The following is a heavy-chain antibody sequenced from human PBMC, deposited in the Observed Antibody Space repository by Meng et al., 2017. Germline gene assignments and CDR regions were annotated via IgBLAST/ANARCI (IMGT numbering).Heavy chain of an antibody. CDR1: GFTFSSYG. J-gene: IGHJ4*02. D-gene: IGHD3-22*01. CDR2: IWYDGSNK. CDR3: ARVEGNYYDSSGYPDY. Sequence: GGSLRLSCAATGFTFSSYGMHWVPQAPGKGLEWVAVIWYDGSNKYYADSVKGRFTISRDNSKNTLYLQMNSLRAEYTAVYYCARVEGNYYDSSGYPDYWGQGTRVTVTS. V-gene: IGHV3-33*01.